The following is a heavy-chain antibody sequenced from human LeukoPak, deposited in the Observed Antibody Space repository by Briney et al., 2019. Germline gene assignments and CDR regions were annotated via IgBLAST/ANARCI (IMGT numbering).Heavy chain of an antibody. CDR3: ARVHQITARVDY. J-gene: IGHJ4*02. CDR1: GGSISSGGYY. Sequence: SETLSLTCTVSGGSISSGGYYWSWIRQHPGKGLEWIGYIYYSGSTYYNPSLKSRVTISVDTSKNQFSLKLSSVTAADTAVYYCARVHQITARVDYWGQGTLVTVSS. CDR2: IYYSGST. V-gene: IGHV4-31*03. D-gene: IGHD5/OR15-5a*01.